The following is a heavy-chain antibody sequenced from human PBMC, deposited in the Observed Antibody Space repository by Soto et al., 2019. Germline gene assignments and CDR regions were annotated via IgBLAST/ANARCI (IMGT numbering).Heavy chain of an antibody. CDR3: ARGYCSSTSCYIWDNWFDP. CDR1: GGSISTYY. J-gene: IGHJ5*02. D-gene: IGHD2-2*02. CDR2: IYYSGRT. V-gene: IGHV4-59*01. Sequence: ETLSLTCTVSGGSISTYYWTWIRQPPGKGLEWIGYIYYSGRTNYNPSLKSRVTISVDTSKNQFSLKLSSVTAADTAVYYCARGYCSSTSCYIWDNWFDPWGQGTLVTVSS.